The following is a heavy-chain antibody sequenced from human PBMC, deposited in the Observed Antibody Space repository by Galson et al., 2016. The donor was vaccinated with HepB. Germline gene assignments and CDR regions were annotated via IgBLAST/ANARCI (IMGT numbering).Heavy chain of an antibody. J-gene: IGHJ4*02. D-gene: IGHD2-2*01. CDR1: GFTFSTYS. Sequence: SLRLSCAASGFTFSTYSFNWVRQAPGKGLEWVASISASRTSILYADSVKGRFTISRDNAMNSLYVQMNSLRAEDTAMYYCAGEGGASVGVVRDDFAHWGQGTLVTVSS. V-gene: IGHV3-21*01. CDR2: ISASRTSI. CDR3: AGEGGASVGVVRDDFAH.